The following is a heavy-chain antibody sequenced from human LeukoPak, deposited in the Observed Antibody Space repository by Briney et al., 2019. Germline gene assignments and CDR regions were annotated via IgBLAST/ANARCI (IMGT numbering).Heavy chain of an antibody. Sequence: PGGSLRLSCAASAFTFSSYSMNWVRQAPGKGLEWVSSISSSSSYIYYADSVKGRFTISRDNAKNSLNLQVNSLRAEDTAVYYCVRERYHGSGAPKFDFWGQGTLVTVSS. CDR3: VRERYHGSGAPKFDF. V-gene: IGHV3-21*01. CDR2: ISSSSSYI. CDR1: AFTFSSYS. J-gene: IGHJ4*02. D-gene: IGHD3-10*01.